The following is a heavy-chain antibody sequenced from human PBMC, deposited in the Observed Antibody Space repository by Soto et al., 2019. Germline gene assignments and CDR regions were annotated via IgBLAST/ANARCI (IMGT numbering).Heavy chain of an antibody. D-gene: IGHD3-10*01. CDR2: IFPGDSDT. Sequence: EVQLVQSGAEVKKPGESLRISCQGSGFSFTNYWIGWVRQLPGKGLEWMGIIFPGDSDTRYSPSFQGQVTISADKSINTAYLQWRSLKASDTAIYYCARGSTSGLAPRYWFDPWGQGTLVTVSS. CDR3: ARGSTSGLAPRYWFDP. V-gene: IGHV5-51*03. CDR1: GFSFTNYW. J-gene: IGHJ5*02.